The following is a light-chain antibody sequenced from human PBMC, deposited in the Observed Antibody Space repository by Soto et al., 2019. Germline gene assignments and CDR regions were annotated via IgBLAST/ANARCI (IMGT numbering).Light chain of an antibody. CDR1: QSVSSN. J-gene: IGKJ1*01. V-gene: IGKV3-15*01. CDR2: GAS. CDR3: QQYNNWLRT. Sequence: IVMPQSQATLSVSPGERATLSCMASQSVSSNLAWYLQKPGQAPRLLIYGASTRATGIPARFSGSGSGTEFTLTISSLQSEDFAVYYCQQYNNWLRTFGQGSKVDIK.